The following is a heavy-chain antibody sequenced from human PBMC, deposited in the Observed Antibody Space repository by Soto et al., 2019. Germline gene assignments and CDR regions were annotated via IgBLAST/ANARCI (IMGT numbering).Heavy chain of an antibody. V-gene: IGHV3-72*01. D-gene: IGHD2-15*01. Sequence: EVQLVASGGGLVQPGGSLRLSCAASGFIFSDHYMDWVRQAPGKGLEWLGRSRNKANSYTTDYAASVKGRFTVSGDDSKNSLYLQMNSLKTEDTAVYYCTSAVAATRASGLDVWGQGTTVTVSS. CDR2: SRNKANSYTT. CDR3: TSAVAATRASGLDV. J-gene: IGHJ6*02. CDR1: GFIFSDHY.